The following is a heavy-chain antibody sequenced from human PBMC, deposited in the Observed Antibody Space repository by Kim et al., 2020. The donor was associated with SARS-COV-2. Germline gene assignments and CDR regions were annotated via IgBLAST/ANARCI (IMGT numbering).Heavy chain of an antibody. CDR2: IDYIGNT. D-gene: IGHD3-10*01. V-gene: IGHV4-61*01. CDR3: ARDRKEGWFYGMDV. CDR1: GASVGSPNYY. Sequence: SETLSLTCTVSGASVGSPNYYWTWIRQSPTKGLEWIGYIDYIGNTNDNLSLQRRVTMSLDRSRNQFSLRLRSVTAADTAIYYCARDRKEGWFYGMDVWGQGVQVTVSS. J-gene: IGHJ6*02.